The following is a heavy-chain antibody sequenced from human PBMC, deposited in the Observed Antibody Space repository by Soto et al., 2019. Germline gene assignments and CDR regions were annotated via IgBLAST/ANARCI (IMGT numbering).Heavy chain of an antibody. CDR1: GGTFSSYA. J-gene: IGHJ4*02. CDR2: FVPIVGTA. CDR3: AIGSTFSGEFEF. D-gene: IGHD1-26*01. Sequence: QVQMGQSGAEVKKPGSSVKVSCKASGGTFSSYAINWVRQAPGQGLEWMGAFVPIVGTADYAQKFQGRVTITADESTNTAYMELSSLTSEDTAVYYCAIGSTFSGEFEFWVQGTLVSVSS. V-gene: IGHV1-69*01.